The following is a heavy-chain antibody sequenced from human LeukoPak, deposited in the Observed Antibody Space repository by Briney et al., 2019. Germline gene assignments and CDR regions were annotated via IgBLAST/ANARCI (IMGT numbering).Heavy chain of an antibody. CDR3: AKDHLYYYDSSGIADY. CDR2: ISGSGGNT. J-gene: IGHJ4*02. D-gene: IGHD3-22*01. Sequence: GRSLRLSCAASGFTFSTYAMTWVRQAPGKGREWVSCISGSGGNTYYADSVKGRFTISRDNSKNTLYLQMNSLRAEDMAVYYCAKDHLYYYDSSGIADYWGQGTLVTVSS. V-gene: IGHV3-23*01. CDR1: GFTFSTYA.